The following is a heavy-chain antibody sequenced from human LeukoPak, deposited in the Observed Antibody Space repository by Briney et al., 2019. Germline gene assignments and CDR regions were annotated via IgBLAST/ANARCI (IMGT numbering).Heavy chain of an antibody. CDR2: INENGREK. D-gene: IGHD3-10*01. Sequence: GGSLRLSCAASGFTFSSYGMHWVRQAPGKGPEWVGIINENGREKYYAQSVKGRFTISRDNAKNSLYLQMNSLRAEDTAVYYCARMVRGGVISHFDYWGQGTLVTVSS. CDR3: ARMVRGGVISHFDY. CDR1: GFTFSSYG. V-gene: IGHV3-7*01. J-gene: IGHJ4*02.